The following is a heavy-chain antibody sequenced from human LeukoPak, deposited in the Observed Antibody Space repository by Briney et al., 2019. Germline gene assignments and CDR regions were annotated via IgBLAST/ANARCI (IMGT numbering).Heavy chain of an antibody. CDR3: AREGGTTGWLTTDF. D-gene: IGHD1-1*01. J-gene: IGHJ4*02. CDR2: IECDGNEK. V-gene: IGHV3-30*03. Sequence: GGSLRLSCAASGFTFSDYGLHWLRQAPGKGLEGVGMIECDGNEKHYGDSVQGRFSISRDNSKDALYLQMNSLTAEDTAVYYCAREGGTTGWLTTDFWGQGTRVTVSS. CDR1: GFTFSDYG.